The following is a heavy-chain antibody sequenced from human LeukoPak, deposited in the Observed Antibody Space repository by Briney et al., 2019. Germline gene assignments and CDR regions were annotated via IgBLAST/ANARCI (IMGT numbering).Heavy chain of an antibody. CDR2: ITWVGGAT. J-gene: IGHJ4*02. CDR3: AKSISRFRVDTWAGYFDY. CDR1: GFTFDDYT. Sequence: PGGSLRLSCAASGFTFDDYTMHWVRQAPGKGLEWLALITWVGGATHYADSVKGRFTISRGNSKNSLYLQMSSLRTEDTALYYCAKSISRFRVDTWAGYFDYWGQGTLVTVSS. D-gene: IGHD3-3*01. V-gene: IGHV3-43*01.